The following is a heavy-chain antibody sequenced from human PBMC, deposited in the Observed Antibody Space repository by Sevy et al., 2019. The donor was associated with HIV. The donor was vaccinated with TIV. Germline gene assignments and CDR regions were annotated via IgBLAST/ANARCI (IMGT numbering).Heavy chain of an antibody. CDR2: IHYSGGT. J-gene: IGHJ4*02. CDR1: GGSISSSDTY. V-gene: IGHV4-30-4*01. CDR3: ASKREYIHGPFDY. D-gene: IGHD5-12*01. Sequence: SETLSLTCTVSGGSISSSDTYWSWIRQSPGRGLEWIGYIHYSGGTYYNPFLNDRVAMSVDTSEKQFSLRLSLLTAADRAVYYGASKREYIHGPFDYWGQGTLVTVS.